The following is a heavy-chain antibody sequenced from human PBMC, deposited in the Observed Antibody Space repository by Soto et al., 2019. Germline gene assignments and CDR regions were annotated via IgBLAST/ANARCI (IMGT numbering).Heavy chain of an antibody. CDR3: AREKDRAFDY. J-gene: IGHJ4*02. CDR1: GFTFSSYS. Sequence: EVQLVESGGRLVQPGGSLRLSCVASGFTFSSYSMVWVRQAPGKGLEWIAYIFVSSTTIHYADSVKGRFTVSRHNTQNTLFLLMNGLKAKETAIYYCAREKDRAFDYWGQGTHVSVSS. V-gene: IGHV3-48*04. CDR2: IFVSSTTI.